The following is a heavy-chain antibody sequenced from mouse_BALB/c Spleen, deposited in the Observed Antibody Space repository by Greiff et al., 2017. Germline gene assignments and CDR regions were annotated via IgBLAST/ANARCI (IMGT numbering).Heavy chain of an antibody. D-gene: IGHD1-2*01. V-gene: IGHV3-2*02. Sequence: EVQRVESGPGLVKPSQSLSLTCTVTGYSITSDYAWNWIRQFPGNKLEWMGYISYSGSTSYNPSLKSRISITRDTSKNQFFLQLNSVTTEDTATYYCARGDYYGYVAYWGQGTLVTVSA. CDR3: ARGDYYGYVAY. CDR1: GYSITSDYA. CDR2: ISYSGST. J-gene: IGHJ3*01.